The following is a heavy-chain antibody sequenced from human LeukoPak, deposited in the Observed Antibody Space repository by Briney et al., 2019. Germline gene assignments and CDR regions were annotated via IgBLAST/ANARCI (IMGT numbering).Heavy chain of an antibody. D-gene: IGHD6-6*01. J-gene: IGHJ4*02. V-gene: IGHV4-34*01. CDR3: ARTPKFIAARPLDY. Sequence: SETLSLTCAVYGGSFSGYYWSWIRQPPGKGLEWIGGINHSGSTNYNPSLKSRVTISVDTSKNQFSLKLSSVTAADTAVYYCARTPKFIAARPLDYWGQGTLVTVSS. CDR2: INHSGST. CDR1: GGSFSGYY.